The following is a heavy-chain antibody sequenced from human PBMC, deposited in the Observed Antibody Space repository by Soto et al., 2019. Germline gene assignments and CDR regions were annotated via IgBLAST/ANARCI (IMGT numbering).Heavy chain of an antibody. J-gene: IGHJ6*02. CDR3: ARDLWEYDFWSGYSTTSYGMDV. Sequence: GGSLRLSCAASGFTFSNYGMHGVRQAPGKGMEWVAVISYDGSNRYYADSVKGRFTISRDNSKNTLYLQMNSLRAEDAAVYYCARDLWEYDFWSGYSTTSYGMDVWGQGTTVTVSS. V-gene: IGHV3-30-3*01. CDR2: ISYDGSNR. CDR1: GFTFSNYG. D-gene: IGHD3-3*01.